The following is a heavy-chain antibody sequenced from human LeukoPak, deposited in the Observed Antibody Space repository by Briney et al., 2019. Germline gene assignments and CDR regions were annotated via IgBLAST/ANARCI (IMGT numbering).Heavy chain of an antibody. V-gene: IGHV4-34*01. D-gene: IGHD3-22*01. J-gene: IGHJ4*02. CDR2: INHSGST. Sequence: SETLSLTCAVYGVSFSGYYWSWIRQPPGKGLEWIGEINHSGSTNYNPSLKSRVTISVDTSKNQFSLKLSSVTAADTAVYCCARRFPRVNPEYYYDSSGYYLDYWGQGTLVTVSS. CDR1: GVSFSGYY. CDR3: ARRFPRVNPEYYYDSSGYYLDY.